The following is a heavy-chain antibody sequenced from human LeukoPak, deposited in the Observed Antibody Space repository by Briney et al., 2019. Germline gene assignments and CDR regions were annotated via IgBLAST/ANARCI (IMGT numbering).Heavy chain of an antibody. Sequence: GGSLRLSCTTSGFTFGDYAMSWVRQAPGKGLEWVGFIRSKAYGGTTEYAASVKGRFTISRDDSKSIAYLQMNSLKTEDTAVYYCTAESANYYDSSAILGGLDYWGQGTLVTVSS. D-gene: IGHD3-22*01. CDR2: IRSKAYGGTT. CDR3: TAESANYYDSSAILGGLDY. V-gene: IGHV3-49*04. CDR1: GFTFGDYA. J-gene: IGHJ4*02.